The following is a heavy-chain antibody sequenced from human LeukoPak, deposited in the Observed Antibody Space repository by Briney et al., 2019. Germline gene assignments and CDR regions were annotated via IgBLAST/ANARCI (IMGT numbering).Heavy chain of an antibody. Sequence: GGSLRLSCAASGFTFSSYGIHWVRQAPGKGLEWVAFIRDDGSNKYDADSVKGRFTISRDNSKNTLYLQMNSLRAEDTAVYYCARILSRGWGELGYWGQGSLVTVSS. V-gene: IGHV3-30*02. J-gene: IGHJ4*02. CDR2: IRDDGSNK. CDR1: GFTFSSYG. CDR3: ARILSRGWGELGY. D-gene: IGHD2-15*01.